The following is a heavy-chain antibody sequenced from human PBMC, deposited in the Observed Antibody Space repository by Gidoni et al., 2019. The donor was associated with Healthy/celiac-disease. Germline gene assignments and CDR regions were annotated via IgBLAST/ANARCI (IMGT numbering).Heavy chain of an antibody. CDR1: GFTFSSYS. CDR3: ARDWGGGSGSYLPYSPYGMDV. V-gene: IGHV3-21*01. CDR2: ISSSSSYI. Sequence: EVQLVESGGGLVKPGGSLRLSCAASGFTFSSYSMNWVRQAPGKGLEWVSSISSSSSYIYYADAVKGRFTISRDNAKNSLYLQMNSLRAEDTAVYYCARDWGGGSGSYLPYSPYGMDVWGQGTTVTVSS. J-gene: IGHJ6*02. D-gene: IGHD3-10*01.